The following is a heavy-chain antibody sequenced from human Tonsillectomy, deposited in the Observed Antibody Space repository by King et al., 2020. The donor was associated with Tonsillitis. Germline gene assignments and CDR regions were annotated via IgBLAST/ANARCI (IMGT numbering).Heavy chain of an antibody. V-gene: IGHV3-30*02. CDR1: GFTFSSYG. D-gene: IGHD1-26*01. CDR2: IRYDGSNK. CDR3: AKDLGGSYFPEYFQH. Sequence: VQLVESGGGVVQPGGSLRLSCAASGFTFSSYGMHWVRQAPGKGLEWVAFIRYDGSNKYYADSVKGRFTISRDNSKNTLYLQMNSLRVEDTAVYYCAKDLGGSYFPEYFQHWGQGTLVTVSS. J-gene: IGHJ1*01.